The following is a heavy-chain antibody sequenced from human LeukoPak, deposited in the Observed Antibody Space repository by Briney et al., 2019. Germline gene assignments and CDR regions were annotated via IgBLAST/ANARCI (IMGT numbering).Heavy chain of an antibody. Sequence: GGSLRLSCAASGFTFSSYGMHWVRQAPGKGLEWVAFIRYDGSNKYYADSVKGRFTISRDNSKNTLYLQMNSLRAEDTAVYYCARDGMVATGTLGWFDPWGQGTLVTVSS. CDR3: ARDGMVATGTLGWFDP. CDR1: GFTFSSYG. J-gene: IGHJ5*02. D-gene: IGHD5-12*01. CDR2: IRYDGSNK. V-gene: IGHV3-30*02.